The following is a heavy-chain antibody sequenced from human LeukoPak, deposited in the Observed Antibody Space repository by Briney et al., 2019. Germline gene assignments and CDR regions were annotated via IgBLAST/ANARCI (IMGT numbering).Heavy chain of an antibody. J-gene: IGHJ6*02. V-gene: IGHV4-34*01. Sequence: SETLSLTCAVYGGSFSGYYWSWIRQPPGKGLEWIGEINHSGSTNYSPSLKSRVTISVNTSKNQFSLKLSSVTAADTAVYYCARGPYCSSTSCPKGRYYYYYGMDVWGQGTTVTVSS. CDR1: GGSFSGYY. D-gene: IGHD2-2*01. CDR2: INHSGST. CDR3: ARGPYCSSTSCPKGRYYYYYGMDV.